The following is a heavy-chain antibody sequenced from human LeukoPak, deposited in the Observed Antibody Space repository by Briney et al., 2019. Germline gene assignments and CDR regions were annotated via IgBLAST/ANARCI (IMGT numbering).Heavy chain of an antibody. D-gene: IGHD1-26*01. CDR2: IIPIFGTA. J-gene: IGHJ1*01. CDR3: SRDGVSYPLGYFQH. Sequence: SVKVSCKASGGTFSSYAISWVRQAPGQGLEWMGGIIPIFGTANYAQKFQGRVTITTDESTSTAYMELSSLRSEDTAVYYCSRDGVSYPLGYFQHWGQGTLVTVSS. CDR1: GGTFSSYA. V-gene: IGHV1-69*05.